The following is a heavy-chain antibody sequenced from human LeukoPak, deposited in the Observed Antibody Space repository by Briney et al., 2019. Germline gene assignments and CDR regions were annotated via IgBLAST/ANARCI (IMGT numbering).Heavy chain of an antibody. D-gene: IGHD2-8*02. CDR2: FDPEDGET. CDR3: ATALVSRGYYYYYTDV. Sequence: ASVKVSCKVSGYTLTELSMHWVRQAPGKGLEWMGGFDPEDGETIYAQKFQGRVTMTEDTSTDTAYMELSSLRSEDTAVYYCATALVSRGYYYYYTDVWGKGTTVTVSS. J-gene: IGHJ6*03. CDR1: GYTLTELS. V-gene: IGHV1-24*01.